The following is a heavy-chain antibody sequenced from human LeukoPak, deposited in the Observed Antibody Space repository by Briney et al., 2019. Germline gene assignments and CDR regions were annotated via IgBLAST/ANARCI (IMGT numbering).Heavy chain of an antibody. CDR1: GFTFSSEA. Sequence: GGSLRLSCAASGFTFSSEAMTWVRQAPEKGLEWVSTISRGGGSTYYADSVKGRFTVSRDNSKNTLHLQMNSLRADATAGYYWAKEHCSSTRRFPSRGQGTLVTVSS. CDR2: ISRGGGST. V-gene: IGHV3-23*01. CDR3: AKEHCSSTRRFPS. J-gene: IGHJ4*02. D-gene: IGHD2-2*01.